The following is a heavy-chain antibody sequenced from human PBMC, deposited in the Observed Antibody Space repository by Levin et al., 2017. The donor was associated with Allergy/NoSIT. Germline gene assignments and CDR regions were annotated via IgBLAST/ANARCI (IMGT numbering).Heavy chain of an antibody. CDR3: ATSQGYCSGGSCYPSEYFQH. CDR2: IYYSGST. D-gene: IGHD2-15*01. CDR1: GGSVSSGSYY. V-gene: IGHV4-61*01. Sequence: SETLSLTCTVSGGSVSSGSYYWSWIRQPPGKGLEWIGYIYYSGSTNYNPSLKSRVTISVDTSKNQFSLKLSSVTAADTAVYYCATSQGYCSGGSCYPSEYFQHWGQGTLVTVSS. J-gene: IGHJ1*01.